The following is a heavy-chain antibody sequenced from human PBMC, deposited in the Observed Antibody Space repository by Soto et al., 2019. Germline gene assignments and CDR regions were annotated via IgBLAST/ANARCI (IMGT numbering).Heavy chain of an antibody. D-gene: IGHD3-22*01. V-gene: IGHV1-69*01. CDR3: AVPVRYYDSSGYYFDS. J-gene: IGHJ4*02. Sequence: QVQLVQSGAEVKKPGSSVKVSCKASGGTFSSYAISWVRQAPGQGLEWMGGIIPIFGTANYAQKFQGRVTITADESTSTAYMELSSLRSEDTAVYYCAVPVRYYDSSGYYFDSWGQGTLVTVSS. CDR2: IIPIFGTA. CDR1: GGTFSSYA.